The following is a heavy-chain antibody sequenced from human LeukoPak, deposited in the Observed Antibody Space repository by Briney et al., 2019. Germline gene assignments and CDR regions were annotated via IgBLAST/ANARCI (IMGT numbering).Heavy chain of an antibody. Sequence: SETLSLTCAVYGGSFSGYYWGWIRQPPGKGLEWIGEINHSGSTNYNPSLKSRVTISVDTSKNQFSLKLSSVTAADTAVYYCARDCSGGSCYFAFDIWGQGTMVTVSS. CDR1: GGSFSGYY. V-gene: IGHV4-34*01. J-gene: IGHJ3*02. CDR2: INHSGST. D-gene: IGHD2-15*01. CDR3: ARDCSGGSCYFAFDI.